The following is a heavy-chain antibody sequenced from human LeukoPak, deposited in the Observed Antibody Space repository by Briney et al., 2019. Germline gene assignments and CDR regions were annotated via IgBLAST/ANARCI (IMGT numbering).Heavy chain of an antibody. CDR3: ARDNSIHERGWWFDP. CDR2: INPRGTST. CDR1: GYSLTSHY. D-gene: IGHD4-23*01. J-gene: IGHJ5*02. V-gene: IGHV1-46*01. Sequence: ASVKVSCKASGYSLTSHYMHWVRQAPGQGLEWMRLINPRGTSTIYAEKFQGRIIMTRDMSTTTDYMELSSLKSDDTAVYYCARDNSIHERGWWFDPWGQGTLVTVSS.